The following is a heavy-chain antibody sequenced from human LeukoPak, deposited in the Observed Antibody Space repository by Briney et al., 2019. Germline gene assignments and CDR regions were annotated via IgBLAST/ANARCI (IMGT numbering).Heavy chain of an antibody. CDR2: ISGTDTST. CDR1: GFTFSNYA. Sequence: GGSLRLSCAASGFTFSNYAMSWVRQAPGEGLEWVSVISGTDTSTNYADSVKGRFTISRDNAKNSLHLQMNSLTVEDSAVYYCARGGMYIYGSFDQWGQGTLVIVSS. J-gene: IGHJ4*02. D-gene: IGHD3-10*01. CDR3: ARGGMYIYGSFDQ. V-gene: IGHV3-23*01.